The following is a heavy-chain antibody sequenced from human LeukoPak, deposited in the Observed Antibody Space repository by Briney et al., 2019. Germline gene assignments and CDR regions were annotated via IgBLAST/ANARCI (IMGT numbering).Heavy chain of an antibody. CDR1: GYTFADYF. D-gene: IGHD1-26*01. V-gene: IGHV1-2*06. CDR2: INANSGGT. J-gene: IGHJ4*02. Sequence: GASVKVCCKTSGYTFADYFIHWVRQAPGQGLEWMGRINANSGGTEYEQKFEGRVTITRDTHLSTAYVEVNWLISDDTAIYYCARDVSSTPNWEFDYWGQGTLVTVSS. CDR3: ARDVSSTPNWEFDY.